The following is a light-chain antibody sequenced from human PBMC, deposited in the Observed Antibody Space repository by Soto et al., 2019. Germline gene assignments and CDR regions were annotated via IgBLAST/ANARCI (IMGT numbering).Light chain of an antibody. Sequence: DIQMTQSPSSLSASAGDRVTITCRASQGINHYLAWFQQKPGKVPKLLIYATSTLQSGVPSRFSGSGFGTDFTLTISSLQPEDVATYYCQKHNSAPLFFGPGTKVEIK. CDR3: QKHNSAPLF. CDR1: QGINHY. J-gene: IGKJ3*01. CDR2: ATS. V-gene: IGKV1-27*01.